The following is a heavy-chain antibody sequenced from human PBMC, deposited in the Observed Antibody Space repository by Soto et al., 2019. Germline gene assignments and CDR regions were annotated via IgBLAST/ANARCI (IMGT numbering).Heavy chain of an antibody. Sequence: ASVKVSCKASGYTFTNYEINWVRQATGQGLEWMGWMNPGSGNTGYANKFQGRVTMTRNISISTAYMELSRLGSDDTAIYYCARMASSGSLSWFDPWGQGTLVTVSS. CDR1: GYTFTNYE. CDR2: MNPGSGNT. V-gene: IGHV1-8*01. D-gene: IGHD3-10*01. CDR3: ARMASSGSLSWFDP. J-gene: IGHJ5*02.